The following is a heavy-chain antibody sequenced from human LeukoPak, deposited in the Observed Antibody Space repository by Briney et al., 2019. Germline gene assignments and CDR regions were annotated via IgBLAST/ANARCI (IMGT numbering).Heavy chain of an antibody. CDR3: ARHAKLGIFDY. Sequence: KPSETLSLTCTVSGGSISSYYWGWIRQPPGKGLEWIGSIYYSGSTYYNPSLKSRVTISVDTSKNQFSLKLSSVTAADTAVYYCARHAKLGIFDYWGQGTLVTVSS. V-gene: IGHV4-39*01. J-gene: IGHJ4*02. CDR1: GGSISSYY. CDR2: IYYSGST. D-gene: IGHD7-27*01.